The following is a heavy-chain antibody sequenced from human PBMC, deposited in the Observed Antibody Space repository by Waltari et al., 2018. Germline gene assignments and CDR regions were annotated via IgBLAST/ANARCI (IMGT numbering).Heavy chain of an antibody. CDR1: GGTFSIYT. CDR2: IIPMFGTA. V-gene: IGHV1-69*12. Sequence: QVQLVQSGAEVKKPGSSVRVSCKSSGGTFSIYTTSWVRQAPGQGLEWMGGIIPMFGTAHYAQKFQGRVTISADASTGTTYLDVSSLTSEDTAVYFCARAARNQLYYYYMDVWGEGTTVTISS. J-gene: IGHJ6*03. CDR3: ARAARNQLYYYYMDV. D-gene: IGHD1-1*01.